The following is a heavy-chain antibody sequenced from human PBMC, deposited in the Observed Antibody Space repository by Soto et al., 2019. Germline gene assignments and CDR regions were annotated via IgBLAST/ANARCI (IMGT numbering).Heavy chain of an antibody. Sequence: QVQLVQSGAEVKKPGASVKVSCKASGYTFTSYGISWVRQAPGQGLEWMGWTSAYNGNTNYAQKLQGRVTMTTDTSTSTAYMELRSLRSDDRAVYYCARRQWLVGGYYYGMDVWGQGTTVTFSS. V-gene: IGHV1-18*01. J-gene: IGHJ6*02. CDR1: GYTFTSYG. CDR3: ARRQWLVGGYYYGMDV. D-gene: IGHD6-19*01. CDR2: TSAYNGNT.